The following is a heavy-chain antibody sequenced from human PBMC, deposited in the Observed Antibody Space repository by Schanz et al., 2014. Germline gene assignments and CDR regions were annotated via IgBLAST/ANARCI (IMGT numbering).Heavy chain of an antibody. CDR1: GDSISSAY. J-gene: IGHJ5*02. D-gene: IGHD1-26*01. CDR2: IYYRGNT. V-gene: IGHV4-31*03. Sequence: QVQLQESGPGLVKPSQTLSLTCTVSGDSISSAYWSWIRQHPGKGLEWIGFIYYRGNTYYNPSLKSRVSISLDPSKTQFFLNLNSLTAAYSAVYYCARVPEPGWFDPWGQGTLVTVSS. CDR3: ARVPEPGWFDP.